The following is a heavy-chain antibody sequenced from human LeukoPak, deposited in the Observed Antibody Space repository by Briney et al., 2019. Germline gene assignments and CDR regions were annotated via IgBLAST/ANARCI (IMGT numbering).Heavy chain of an antibody. CDR1: GGSISSSDYY. Sequence: SETLSLTCTVSGGSISSSDYYWAWVRQPPGKGLEWVGSGYYSGSTYYNQSLKSRVTISVDTSKNQFSLKLYSVTAADTAVYYCARDVPLRGVNYYYYGMDVWGQGTTVTVSS. D-gene: IGHD3-10*01. CDR2: GYYSGST. V-gene: IGHV4-39*02. CDR3: ARDVPLRGVNYYYYGMDV. J-gene: IGHJ6*02.